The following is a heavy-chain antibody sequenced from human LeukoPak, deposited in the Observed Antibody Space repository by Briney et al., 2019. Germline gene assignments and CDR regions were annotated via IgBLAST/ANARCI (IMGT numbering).Heavy chain of an antibody. CDR1: DYTFTNYN. CDR2: ISPYNGDT. Sequence: ASVKVSCKPSDYTFTNYNLAWVRQAPGEGLEWMGWISPYNGDTNYAPKFQGRVTLTTDTSTSTGYMELRNLRSDDTAVYYCAREAADHLDYWGQGTLVTVSS. CDR3: AREAADHLDY. V-gene: IGHV1-18*01. J-gene: IGHJ4*02.